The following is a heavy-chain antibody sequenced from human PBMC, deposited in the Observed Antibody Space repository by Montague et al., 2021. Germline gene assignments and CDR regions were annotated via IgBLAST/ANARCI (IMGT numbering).Heavy chain of an antibody. V-gene: IGHV4-59*08. CDR1: SGSIFHAH. CDR2: MFYGGAT. CDR3: AKQDYFVSGTSYKGFDP. Sequence: SETLSLTCTVASGSIFHAHRSWVRQPPGKGLEWLGSMFYGGATSNNPSLKSRVTMSIDTSTNQFSLKLSFVTAADTAVYYCAKQDYFVSGTSYKGFDPWGQRILVTVSS. J-gene: IGHJ5*02. D-gene: IGHD3-10*01.